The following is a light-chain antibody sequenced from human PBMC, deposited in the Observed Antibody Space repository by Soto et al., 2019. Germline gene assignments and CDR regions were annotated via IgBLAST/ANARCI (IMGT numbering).Light chain of an antibody. CDR1: QSVSSNY. CDR3: QQYSTSPPEFT. V-gene: IGKV3-20*01. CDR2: GAS. Sequence: EIVLTQSPGTLSVSPGERVTLSCRASQSVSSNYLAWYQQRPGQAPRLLIFGASYRATGIPDRFSGSGSGTDFTLTISRLEPEDFAVCYCQQYSTSPPEFTFGPGTKVDSK. J-gene: IGKJ3*01.